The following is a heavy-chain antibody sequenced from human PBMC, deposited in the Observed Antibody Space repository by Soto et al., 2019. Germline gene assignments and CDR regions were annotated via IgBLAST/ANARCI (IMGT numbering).Heavy chain of an antibody. CDR2: IIPILGIA. CDR3: AREGGYCSGGSCYSGPAYYYYGMDV. CDR1: GYTFTGYY. J-gene: IGHJ6*02. D-gene: IGHD2-15*01. V-gene: IGHV1-69*09. Sequence: QVQLVQSGAEVKKPGASVKVSCKASGYTFTGYYMHWVRQAPGQGLEWMGRIIPILGIANYAQKFQGRVTITADKSTSTAYMELSSLRSEDTAVYYCAREGGYCSGGSCYSGPAYYYYGMDVWGQGTTVTVSS.